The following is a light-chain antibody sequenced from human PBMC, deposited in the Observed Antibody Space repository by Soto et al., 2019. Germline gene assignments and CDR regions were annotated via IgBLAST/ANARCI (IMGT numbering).Light chain of an antibody. CDR2: EVS. J-gene: IGLJ1*01. V-gene: IGLV2-8*01. CDR1: GIDVGGYNY. CDR3: SSYAGSNNV. Sequence: QSGLTQRPSASGSPGQSVTVSCTGTGIDVGGYNYVSWYQQHPGKAPKLMIYEVSKRPSGVPDRFSGSKSGNTASLTVSGLQAEDEADYYCSSYAGSNNVFGTGTKVTVL.